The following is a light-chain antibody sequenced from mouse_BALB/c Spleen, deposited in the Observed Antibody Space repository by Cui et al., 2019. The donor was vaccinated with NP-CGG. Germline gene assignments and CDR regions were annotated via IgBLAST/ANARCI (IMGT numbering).Light chain of an antibody. CDR2: GTN. J-gene: IGLJ1*01. CDR3: ALWYSNHWV. Sequence: QAVVTQASAPTTGPGEAVTLTCRSSTGAVTTSNYANWVQEKPDHLFTGLIGGTNNRAPGVPARFSGSLIGDKAALTITGAQTEDEAIYFCALWYSNHWVFGGGTKLTVL. V-gene: IGLV1*01. CDR1: TGAVTTSNY.